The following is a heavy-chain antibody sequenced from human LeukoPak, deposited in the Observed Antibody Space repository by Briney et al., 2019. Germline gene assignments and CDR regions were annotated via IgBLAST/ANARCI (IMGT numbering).Heavy chain of an antibody. V-gene: IGHV4-34*01. D-gene: IGHD6-13*01. CDR2: ISHSGST. J-gene: IGHJ4*02. CDR3: ARGIAAAGGFDY. CDR1: GGSFSGYY. Sequence: SETLSLTCAVYGGSFSGYYWSWIRQPPGKGLEWIGEISHSGSTNYNPSLKSRVTISVDTSKNQFSLKLSSVTAADTAVYYCARGIAAAGGFDYWGQGTLVTVSS.